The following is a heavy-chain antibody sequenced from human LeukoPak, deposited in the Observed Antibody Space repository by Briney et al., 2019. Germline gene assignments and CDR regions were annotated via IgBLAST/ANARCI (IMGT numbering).Heavy chain of an antibody. D-gene: IGHD1-1*01. J-gene: IGHJ3*02. CDR1: GGSISSSSYY. CDR2: IYYSGST. V-gene: IGHV4-39*01. Sequence: SETLSLTCTVSGGSISSSSYYWGWIRQPRGKGLEWIESIYYSGSTYYNPTVKSRVTISVDTAKNKFTRKLSSVTAADTAVYYCARHGGTTGIDAFDIWGQGTMVTVSS. CDR3: ARHGGTTGIDAFDI.